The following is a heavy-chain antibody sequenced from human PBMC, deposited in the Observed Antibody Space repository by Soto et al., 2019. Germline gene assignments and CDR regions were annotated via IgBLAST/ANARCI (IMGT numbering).Heavy chain of an antibody. V-gene: IGHV3-33*01. J-gene: IGHJ4*02. CDR2: IWYDGSNK. CDR3: AREQRVVPLGAFDY. CDR1: GFTFSSYG. D-gene: IGHD3-3*01. Sequence: PGGSLRLSCAASGFTFSSYGMHWVRQAPGKGLEWVAVIWYDGSNKYYADSVKGRFTISRDNSKNTLYLQMNSLRAEDTAVYYCAREQRVVPLGAFDYWGQGTLVTVSS.